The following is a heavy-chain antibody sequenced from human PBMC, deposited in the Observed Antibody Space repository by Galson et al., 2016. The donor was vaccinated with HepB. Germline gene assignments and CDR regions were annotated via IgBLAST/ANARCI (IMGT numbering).Heavy chain of an antibody. CDR1: DGSIRSSSFS. CDR2: VYRGKT. Sequence: SETLSLTCTVSDGSIRSSSFSWGWLRQPPGKGLEWIGTVYRGKTYYNSSLEGRATISAGMSTDLLSLKLTSLTAADTAVDYCARAGLLTEASFDRWGQGTLGAVSS. D-gene: IGHD1-20*01. J-gene: IGHJ4*02. CDR3: ARAGLLTEASFDR. V-gene: IGHV4-39*01.